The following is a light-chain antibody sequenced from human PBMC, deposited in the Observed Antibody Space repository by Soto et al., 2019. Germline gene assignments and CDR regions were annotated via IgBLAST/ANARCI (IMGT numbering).Light chain of an antibody. Sequence: QSAMSQPASVSASPGHSVTISCTGTSIGLGSYNLVSWYQHHPGKAPKLMIYEGSKRPSGVSNRFSGSKSGNTASLTISGLQAEDEADSSCCSYAGRGSYVFGTGTKVTVL. J-gene: IGLJ1*01. CDR1: SIGLGSYNL. CDR3: CSYAGRGSYV. V-gene: IGLV2-23*01. CDR2: EGS.